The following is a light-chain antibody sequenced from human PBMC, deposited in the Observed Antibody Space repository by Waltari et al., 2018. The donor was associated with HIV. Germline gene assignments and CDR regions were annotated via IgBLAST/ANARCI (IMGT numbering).Light chain of an antibody. CDR3: AAWDDRLLWV. J-gene: IGLJ3*02. Sequence: QSVMTQPPSASATAAQRVTISCSGSRSTIGDNSVYWFQRLPGTAPKLLIYRYDQRPSGVPDRFSGSKSGTSASLAISGRRSEDEADYYCAAWDDRLLWVFGGGTILTVL. CDR2: RYD. V-gene: IGLV1-47*01. CDR1: RSTIGDNS.